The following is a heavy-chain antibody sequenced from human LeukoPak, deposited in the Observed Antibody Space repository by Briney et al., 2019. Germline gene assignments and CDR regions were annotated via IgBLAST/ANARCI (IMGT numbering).Heavy chain of an antibody. CDR1: GGTFSSYA. J-gene: IGHJ3*02. Sequence: GASVKVSCKASGGTFSSYAISWVRQAPGQGLEWMGGIIPIFGTANYAQKFQGRVTITADKSTSTAYMELSSLRSEDTAVYYCARLGLYSSSDDAFDIWGQGTMVTVSS. CDR2: IIPIFGTA. D-gene: IGHD6-13*01. V-gene: IGHV1-69*06. CDR3: ARLGLYSSSDDAFDI.